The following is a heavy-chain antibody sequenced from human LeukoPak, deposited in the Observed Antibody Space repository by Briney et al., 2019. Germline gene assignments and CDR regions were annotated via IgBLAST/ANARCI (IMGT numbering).Heavy chain of an antibody. CDR3: ARDHLLFRQPPNWFDP. D-gene: IGHD1-14*01. CDR1: GYTFTSYY. V-gene: IGHV1-46*01. J-gene: IGHJ5*02. CDR2: INPSGGST. Sequence: GASVKVSCKASGYTFTSYYMHWVRQAPGQGLEWMGIINPSGGSTSYAQKFQGRVTMTRDMSTSTVYMELSSLRSEDTAVYYCARDHLLFRQPPNWFDPWGQGTLVTVSS.